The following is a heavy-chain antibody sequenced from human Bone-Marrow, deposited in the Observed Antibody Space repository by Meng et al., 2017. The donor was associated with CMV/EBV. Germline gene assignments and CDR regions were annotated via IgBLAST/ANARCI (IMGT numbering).Heavy chain of an antibody. CDR1: GGSGSSSSNY. D-gene: IGHD3-22*01. Sequence: TVSGGSGSSSSNYWGWIRQPPGKGLEWIGSIYYSGSTYYNPSLKSRVTIFVDTSKNQFSLKLSSVTAADTAVYYCARQGSGYYYFDYWGQGTLVTVSS. CDR2: IYYSGST. V-gene: IGHV4-39*01. CDR3: ARQGSGYYYFDY. J-gene: IGHJ4*02.